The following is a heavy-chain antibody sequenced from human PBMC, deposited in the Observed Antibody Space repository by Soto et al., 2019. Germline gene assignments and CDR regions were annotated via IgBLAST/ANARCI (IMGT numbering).Heavy chain of an antibody. Sequence: SLKVSCKASGGTFSSYTISWVRQAPGQGLEWMGRIIPILGIANYAQKFQGRVTITADKSTSTAYMELSSLRSEDTAVYYCARVLLVYVFRRGISAYRDVGGKGTRVTV. CDR2: IIPILGIA. D-gene: IGHD3-3*01. CDR1: GGTFSSYT. V-gene: IGHV1-69*02. J-gene: IGHJ6*03. CDR3: ARVLLVYVFRRGISAYRDV.